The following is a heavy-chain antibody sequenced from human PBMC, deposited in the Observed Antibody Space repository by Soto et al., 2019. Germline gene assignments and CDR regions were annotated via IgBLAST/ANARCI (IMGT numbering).Heavy chain of an antibody. D-gene: IGHD3-16*01. CDR2: IYYSGST. CDR1: GGSISSYY. J-gene: IGHJ6*02. Sequence: SETLSLTCTVSGGSISSYYWSWIRQPPGKGLEWIGYIYYSGSTNYNPSLKSRVTISVDTSKNQFSLKLSSVTAADTAVYYCARGASMTTTGGYYYYYYGMDVWGQGTTVTVSS. CDR3: ARGASMTTTGGYYYYYYGMDV. V-gene: IGHV4-59*12.